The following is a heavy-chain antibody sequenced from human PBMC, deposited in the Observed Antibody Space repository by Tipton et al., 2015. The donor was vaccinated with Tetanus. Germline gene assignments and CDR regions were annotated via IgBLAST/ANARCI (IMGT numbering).Heavy chain of an antibody. CDR1: GFTFNSYA. CDR3: AKSSTLPCFDYPSHYVLDV. CDR2: IWYDGNNK. V-gene: IGHV3-33*06. J-gene: IGHJ6*02. D-gene: IGHD5-12*01. Sequence: SLRLSCAASGFTFNSYAMHWVRHIPGKGLEWVAVIWYDGNNKYYADSVKGRFTISRDNSKNIMYLQMNSLTAEDTAVYYCAKSSTLPCFDYPSHYVLDVWGQGTTVTVSS.